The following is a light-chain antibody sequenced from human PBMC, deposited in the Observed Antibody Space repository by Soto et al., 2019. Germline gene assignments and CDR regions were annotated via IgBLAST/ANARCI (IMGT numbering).Light chain of an antibody. V-gene: IGLV2-14*03. CDR2: DVN. Sequence: QSALAQPASVSGSPGQSITISCTGTSSDIGLYNYVSWYQQHPGEAPKLIIFDVNNRPSVVSNRFSGSKSGNTASLTISGLQAEDEGDYYCSSYSFSTTVLFGGGTKLTVL. CDR1: SSDIGLYNY. J-gene: IGLJ2*01. CDR3: SSYSFSTTVL.